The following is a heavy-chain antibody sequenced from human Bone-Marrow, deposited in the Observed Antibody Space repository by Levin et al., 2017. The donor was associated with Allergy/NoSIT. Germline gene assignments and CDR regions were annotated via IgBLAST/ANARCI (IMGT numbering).Heavy chain of an antibody. J-gene: IGHJ4*02. Sequence: GGSLRLSCAASGFTFSRSAMSWVRQTPGKGLEWVSGIGAGNGSTFYADSVKGRFTISRDNSKSTLYLQMNSLRVEDTAVYFCARRGSAVIMTSGHVFFDYWGQGTLVTVSS. CDR1: GFTFSRSA. CDR2: IGAGNGST. CDR3: ARRGSAVIMTSGHVFFDY. D-gene: IGHD3-10*01. V-gene: IGHV3-23*01.